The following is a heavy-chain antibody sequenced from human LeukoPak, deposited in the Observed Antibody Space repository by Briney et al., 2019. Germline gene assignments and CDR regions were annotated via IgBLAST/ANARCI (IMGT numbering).Heavy chain of an antibody. Sequence: GGSLRLSCAASGFTVSSNDMSWVRQAPGKGLEWVSILYGGGNTYYADSVKGRFTISRDNSKNTLYPQMNSLRAEDTAMYYCARERDNSGPFDYWGQGTLVTVSS. CDR1: GFTVSSND. CDR3: ARERDNSGPFDY. CDR2: LYGGGNT. D-gene: IGHD7-27*01. V-gene: IGHV3-53*01. J-gene: IGHJ4*02.